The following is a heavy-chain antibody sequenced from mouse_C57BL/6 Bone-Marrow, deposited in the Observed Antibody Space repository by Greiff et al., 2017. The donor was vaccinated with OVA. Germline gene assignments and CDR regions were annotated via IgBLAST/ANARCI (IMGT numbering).Heavy chain of an antibody. Sequence: QVQLQQSGPGLVQPSQSLSITCTVSGFSLTSYGVHWVRQSPGKGLEWLGVIWSGGSTDYNAAFISRLSISKDNSKSQVFFKMNSLQADDTAIYYCARNPDQGNYKGYYFDYWGQGTTLTVSS. CDR2: IWSGGST. D-gene: IGHD2-1*01. V-gene: IGHV2-2*01. J-gene: IGHJ2*01. CDR3: ARNPDQGNYKGYYFDY. CDR1: GFSLTSYG.